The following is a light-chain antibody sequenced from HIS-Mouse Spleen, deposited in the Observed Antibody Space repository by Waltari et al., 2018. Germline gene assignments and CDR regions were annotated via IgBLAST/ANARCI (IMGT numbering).Light chain of an antibody. CDR3: CSYAGSSTWV. V-gene: IGLV2-23*01. CDR2: EGS. Sequence: QSALTQPASLSGSPGQSLTISCTGTSSDVGSYNPVPWYQQPPGKAPKLMIYEGSKRPSGVSNRFSGSKSGNTASLTISGLQAEDEADYYCCSYAGSSTWVFGGGTKLTVL. CDR1: SSDVGSYNP. J-gene: IGLJ3*02.